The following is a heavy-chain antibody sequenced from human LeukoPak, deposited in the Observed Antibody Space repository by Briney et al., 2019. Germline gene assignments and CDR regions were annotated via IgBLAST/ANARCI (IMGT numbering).Heavy chain of an antibody. CDR2: IYPGDSDT. J-gene: IGHJ3*01. CDR1: GCSSSRYW. D-gene: IGHD6-19*01. CDR3: ARQAYSSGHDAFDF. V-gene: IGHV5-51*01. Sequence: NPGESLKISCQGSGCSSSRYWIGWVRQMPGKGLEWMGIIYPGDSDTRYSPSFQGHVTISADKSISTAYLQWSSLKASDTAMYFCARQAYSSGHDAFDFWGQGTMVTVSS.